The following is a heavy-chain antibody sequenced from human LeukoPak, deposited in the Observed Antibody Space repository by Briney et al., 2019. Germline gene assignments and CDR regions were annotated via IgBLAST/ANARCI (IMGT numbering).Heavy chain of an antibody. D-gene: IGHD6-13*01. CDR2: IIPIFGTA. CDR3: AREHASRYSSSWYLY. Sequence: GASVKVSCKASGGTFSSYAISWVRQAPGQGLEWMGGIIPIFGTANYAQKFQGRVTITADESTSTAYMELSSLRSEDTAVYYCAREHASRYSSSWYLYWGQGTLVTVSS. V-gene: IGHV1-69*01. J-gene: IGHJ4*02. CDR1: GGTFSSYA.